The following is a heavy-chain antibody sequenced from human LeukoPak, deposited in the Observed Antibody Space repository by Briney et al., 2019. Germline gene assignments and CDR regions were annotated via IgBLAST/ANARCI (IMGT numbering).Heavy chain of an antibody. CDR3: ARILVVVPARRGFDP. CDR2: INHSGST. J-gene: IGHJ5*02. Sequence: PSETLSLTCAVYGGSFSGYYWSWIRQTPGKGLEWIGEINHSGSTNYNPSLKSRVTISVDTSKNQFSLKLSSVTAADTAVYYCARILVVVPARRGFDPWGQGTLVTVSS. D-gene: IGHD2-2*01. CDR1: GGSFSGYY. V-gene: IGHV4-34*01.